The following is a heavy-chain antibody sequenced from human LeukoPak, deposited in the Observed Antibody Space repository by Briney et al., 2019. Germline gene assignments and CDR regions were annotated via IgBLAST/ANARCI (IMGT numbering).Heavy chain of an antibody. Sequence: WETLSLTCTVSGGSISSSSYYWAWIPQARGKGLEWIESLYYSRRPYYDPSLKSRVTISVNTSKNQFSLKLSSVTAADTAVNSCGRHLGRSSRPIDYWGQGTLVTVSS. CDR2: LYYSRRP. J-gene: IGHJ4*02. CDR1: GGSISSSSYY. D-gene: IGHD6-13*01. CDR3: GRHLGRSSRPIDY. V-gene: IGHV4-39*01.